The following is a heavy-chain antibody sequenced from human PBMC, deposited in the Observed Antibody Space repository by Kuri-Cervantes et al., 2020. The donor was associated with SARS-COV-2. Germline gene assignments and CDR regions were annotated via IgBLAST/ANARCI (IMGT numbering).Heavy chain of an antibody. CDR3: ARDSRGWSGDY. V-gene: IGHV3-21*01. CDR1: GFTFSSHS. CDR2: IGSSSSYI. J-gene: IGHJ4*02. D-gene: IGHD6-19*01. Sequence: GGSLRLSCAASGFTFSSHSMNWVRQAPGKGLEWVSSIGSSSSYIYYADSVKGRFTTSRDNAKNSLYLQMNSLRAEDTAVYYCARDSRGWSGDYWGQGTLVTVSS.